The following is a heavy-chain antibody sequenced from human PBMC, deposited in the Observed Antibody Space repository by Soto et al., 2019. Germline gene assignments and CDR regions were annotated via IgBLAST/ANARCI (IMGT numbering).Heavy chain of an antibody. CDR3: ARVRIVGATNNWFDP. CDR1: GYTFTSYG. D-gene: IGHD1-26*01. V-gene: IGHV1-18*04. CDR2: ISAYNGNT. J-gene: IGHJ5*02. Sequence: VASVKVSCKASGYTFTSYGISWVRQAPGQGLEWMGWISAYNGNTNYAQRLQGRVTMTTDTSTSTAYMELRSLRSDDTAVYYCARVRIVGATNNWFDPWGQGTLVTVSS.